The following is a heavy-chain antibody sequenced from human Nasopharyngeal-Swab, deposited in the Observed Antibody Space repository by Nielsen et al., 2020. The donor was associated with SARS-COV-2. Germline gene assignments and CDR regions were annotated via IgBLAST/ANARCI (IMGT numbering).Heavy chain of an antibody. D-gene: IGHD3-3*01. J-gene: IGHJ6*02. CDR2: IYWNDGK. Sequence: WIRQPPGKALEWLAVIYWNDGKRYSPSLGSRLTITKDTSKQQVVLIMTNMDPVDTAPYYCARSYDFWSGHYSYGMDVWGQWTTVTVSS. CDR3: ARSYDFWSGHYSYGMDV. V-gene: IGHV2-5*01.